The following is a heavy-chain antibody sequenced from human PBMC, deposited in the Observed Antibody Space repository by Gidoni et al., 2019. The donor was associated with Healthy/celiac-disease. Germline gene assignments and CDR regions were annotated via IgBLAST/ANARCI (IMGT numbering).Heavy chain of an antibody. Sequence: QLQLQESGPGLVKPSETLSLTCTVSGGSISSSSYYWGWIRQPPGKGLEWIGSIYYSGSTYYNPSLKSRVTISVDTSKNQFSLKLSSVTAADTAVYYCARDVRYCSGGSCQLSLDYWGQGTLVTVSS. CDR2: IYYSGST. CDR3: ARDVRYCSGGSCQLSLDY. CDR1: GGSISSSSYY. V-gene: IGHV4-39*07. J-gene: IGHJ4*02. D-gene: IGHD2-15*01.